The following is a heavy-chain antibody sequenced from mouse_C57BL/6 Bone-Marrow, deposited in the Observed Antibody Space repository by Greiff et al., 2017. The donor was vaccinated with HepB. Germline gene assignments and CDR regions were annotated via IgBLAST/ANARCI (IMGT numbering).Heavy chain of an antibody. CDR3: ARDRNYPYWYFDV. J-gene: IGHJ1*03. CDR1: GYTFTSYW. CDR2: IYTSDSET. D-gene: IGHD2-1*01. V-gene: IGHV1-61*01. Sequence: QVQLQQPGAELVRPGSSVKLSCKASGYTFTSYWMDWVKQRPGQGLEWIGNIYTSDSETHYNQKFKDKATLTVDKSSSTAYMQLSSLTSEDSAVYYCARDRNYPYWYFDVWGTGTTVTVSS.